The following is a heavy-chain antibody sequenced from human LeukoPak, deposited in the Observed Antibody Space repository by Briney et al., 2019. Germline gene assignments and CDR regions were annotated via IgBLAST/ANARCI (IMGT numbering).Heavy chain of an antibody. V-gene: IGHV3-74*01. D-gene: IGHD4-17*01. CDR3: VNHDYGDCYVG. Sequence: GGSLRLSCAASGFTFSSYWMHWVRQAPGKGLVWVSRINPDGGNTDYADSVKGRFTISRVNAKNTLYLQMNSLRAEDTAVYFCVNHDYGDCYVGGGQGTLVTVSS. CDR2: INPDGGNT. J-gene: IGHJ4*02. CDR1: GFTFSSYW.